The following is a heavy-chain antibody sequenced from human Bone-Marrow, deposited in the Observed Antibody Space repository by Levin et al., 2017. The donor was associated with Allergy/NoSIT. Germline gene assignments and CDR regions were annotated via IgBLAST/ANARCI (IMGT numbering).Heavy chain of an antibody. CDR2: ISTYNGNT. CDR1: GYTFTSYG. V-gene: IGHV1-18*01. D-gene: IGHD2-2*02. Sequence: GESLKISCKASGYTFTSYGISWVRQAPGQGLEWMGWISTYNGNTHYEQRLQGRVTMTTDTSTGPAYMELRSLRSDDTAVYYGARAYTVPYHYHYGMDDWGQGTTVNVSS. J-gene: IGHJ6*02. CDR3: ARAYTVPYHYHYGMDD.